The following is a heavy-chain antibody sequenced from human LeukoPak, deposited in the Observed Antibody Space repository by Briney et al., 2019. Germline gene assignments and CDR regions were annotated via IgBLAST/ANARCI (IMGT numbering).Heavy chain of an antibody. CDR3: ARGAGRYYYDSSGYPFDY. D-gene: IGHD3-22*01. CDR1: GFTFSDYY. V-gene: IGHV3-11*01. J-gene: IGHJ4*02. Sequence: GGSLRPSCAASGFTFSDYYMSWIRQAPGKGLEWVSYISSSGSTIYYADSVKGRFTISRDNAKNSLYLQMNSLRAEDTAVYYCARGAGRYYYDSSGYPFDYWGQGTLVTVSS. CDR2: ISSSGSTI.